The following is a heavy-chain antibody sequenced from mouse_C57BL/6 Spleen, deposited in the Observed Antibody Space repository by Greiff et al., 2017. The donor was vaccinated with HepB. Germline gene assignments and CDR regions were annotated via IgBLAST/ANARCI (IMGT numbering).Heavy chain of an antibody. Sequence: EVQLVESEGGLVQPGSSMKLSCTASGFTFSDYYMAWVRQVPEKGLEWVANINYDGSSTYYLDSLKSRFIISRDNAKNILYLQMSSLKSEDTATYYCARIYYGNYYFDYWGQGTTLTVSS. CDR1: GFTFSDYY. CDR3: ARIYYGNYYFDY. J-gene: IGHJ2*01. V-gene: IGHV5-16*01. CDR2: INYDGSST. D-gene: IGHD2-1*01.